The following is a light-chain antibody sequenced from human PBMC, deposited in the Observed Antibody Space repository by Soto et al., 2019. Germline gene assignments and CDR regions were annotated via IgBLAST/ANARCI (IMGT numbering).Light chain of an antibody. J-gene: IGKJ2*01. V-gene: IGKV1-39*01. Sequence: DLQMTQSPSSLSASVGDRVTITCRASQRVGDYLNWYQQRPGKAPNLLIHSASSLQSGVPSRFSGSGSGKDFTLTISSLHPEDFATYYCQQSYSTPYTFGQGTKLEI. CDR1: QRVGDY. CDR2: SAS. CDR3: QQSYSTPYT.